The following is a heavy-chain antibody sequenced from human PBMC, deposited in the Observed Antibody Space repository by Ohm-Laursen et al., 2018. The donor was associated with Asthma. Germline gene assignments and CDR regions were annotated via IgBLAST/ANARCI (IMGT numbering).Heavy chain of an antibody. Sequence: SVKVSCKASGYTFTNYGITWVRQAPGQGLEWMGWISPYSGNAYYAQKVQGRVTLTTDTSTSTAYMDLRSLRSDDTAVYFCARGRGSDWYDAVDIWGQGTMVTVSS. CDR3: ARGRGSDWYDAVDI. V-gene: IGHV1-18*01. CDR2: ISPYSGNA. D-gene: IGHD2-21*02. J-gene: IGHJ3*02. CDR1: GYTFTNYG.